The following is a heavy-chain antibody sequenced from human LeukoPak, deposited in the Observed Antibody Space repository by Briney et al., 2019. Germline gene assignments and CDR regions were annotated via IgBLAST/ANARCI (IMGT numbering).Heavy chain of an antibody. J-gene: IGHJ4*02. CDR1: GFTFSSYA. Sequence: PGGSLRLSCAASGFTFSSYAMNWVRQAPGKGLEWVSYISSSGSTTYYADSVKGRFTISRDNSKNTLYLQMNSLRAEDTAVYYCAKVGYDSSGYPFDYWGQGTLVTVSS. CDR2: ISSSGSTT. D-gene: IGHD3-22*01. CDR3: AKVGYDSSGYPFDY. V-gene: IGHV3-23*01.